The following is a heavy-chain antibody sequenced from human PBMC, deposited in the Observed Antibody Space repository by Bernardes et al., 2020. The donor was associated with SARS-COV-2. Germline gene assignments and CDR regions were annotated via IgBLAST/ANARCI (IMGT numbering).Heavy chain of an antibody. J-gene: IGHJ6*02. CDR1: GFTFTDYY. V-gene: IGHV3-11*06. CDR2: ISSYSSFT. CDR3: SRAHLWPNNKGMDV. Sequence: GGSLRLSCAASGFTFTDYYMSWIRQAPGKGLEWISYISSYSSFTKYADSVRGRFTISRDNAKNSAYLQMNSLRVEDTALYYCSRAHLWPNNKGMDVWGQGTTVTVSS. D-gene: IGHD5-18*01.